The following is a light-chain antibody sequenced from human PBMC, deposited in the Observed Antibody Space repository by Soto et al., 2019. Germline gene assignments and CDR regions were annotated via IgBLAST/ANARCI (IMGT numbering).Light chain of an antibody. V-gene: IGLV2-14*01. J-gene: IGLJ2*01. CDR3: SSSTTSSTPVV. CDR1: SSDVGSYNY. CDR2: DVS. Sequence: QSALTQPASVSGSPGQSITISCTGTSSDVGSYNYVSWYQQYPGKAPKLMIYDVSNRPSGVSYRFSGSKSGNTASLTISGLQAEDEEDYYCSSSTTSSTPVVFGGGTQVTVL.